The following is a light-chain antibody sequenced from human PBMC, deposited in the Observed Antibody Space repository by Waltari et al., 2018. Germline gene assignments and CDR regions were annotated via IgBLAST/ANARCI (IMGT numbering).Light chain of an antibody. J-gene: IGKJ3*01. CDR3: YQHSSGYT. CDR2: GAS. V-gene: IGKV3-11*01. CDR1: QSVSSY. Sequence: IILTQSPATLSLSPGERDTLSCRASQSVSSYLAWYQQKPGQAPRLLIYGASSRATGIPDRFSGSGSGTDFTLTISSLEPEDVGVYHCYQHSSGYTFGPGTKLDIQ.